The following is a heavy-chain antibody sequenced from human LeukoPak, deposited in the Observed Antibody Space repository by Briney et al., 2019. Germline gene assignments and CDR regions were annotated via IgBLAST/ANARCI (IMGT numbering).Heavy chain of an antibody. Sequence: PSETLSLTCAVYGGSFSGYYWSWIRQPPGKGLEWIGEINHSGSTNYNPPLKSRVTISVDTPKNQFSLNLTSVTAADTAVYYCARFTPQGYGWGGYNRFDPWGQGTLVTVSS. CDR2: INHSGST. V-gene: IGHV4-34*01. J-gene: IGHJ5*02. CDR1: GGSFSGYY. CDR3: ARFTPQGYGWGGYNRFDP. D-gene: IGHD3-16*01.